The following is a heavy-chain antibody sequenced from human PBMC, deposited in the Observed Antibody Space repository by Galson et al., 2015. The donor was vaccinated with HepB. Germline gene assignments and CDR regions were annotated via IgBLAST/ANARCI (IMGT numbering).Heavy chain of an antibody. D-gene: IGHD5-18*01. CDR3: AREGSWIQLWLGYFDY. Sequence: SLRLSCAASGFTFSSYAVHWVRQAPGKGLEWVAVRSYDGSNKYYADSVKGRFTISRDNSKNTLYLQMNSLRAEDTAVYYCAREGSWIQLWLGYFDYWGQGTLVTVSS. V-gene: IGHV3-30*04. CDR2: RSYDGSNK. J-gene: IGHJ4*02. CDR1: GFTFSSYA.